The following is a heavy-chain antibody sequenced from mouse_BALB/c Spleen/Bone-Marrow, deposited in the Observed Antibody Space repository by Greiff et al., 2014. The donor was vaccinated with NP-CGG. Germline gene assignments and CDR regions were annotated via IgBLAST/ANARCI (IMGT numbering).Heavy chain of an antibody. CDR1: GYTFTNSW. CDR3: ARNHRCAYYFDY. Sequence: QVQLKESGSVLVRPGASVKLSCKASGYTFTNSWIHWAKQRPGQGLEWIGEIHPNSGNTNYNEKFKGKATMTVDTSSSTAYVDLSSLTSEDSAVYYCARNHRCAYYFDYWGQGTTLTVSS. V-gene: IGHV1S130*01. CDR2: IHPNSGNT. J-gene: IGHJ2*01.